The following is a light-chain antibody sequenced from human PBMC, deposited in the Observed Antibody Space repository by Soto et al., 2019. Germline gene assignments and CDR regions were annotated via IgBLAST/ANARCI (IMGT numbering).Light chain of an antibody. V-gene: IGKV1-5*01. Sequence: IRMTQSPSSFSASTGDRVTITCRASQSISSWLAWFQQKPGKAPKLLIYDASSLESGVPSRFSGSGSGTEFTLTISSLQPDDFATYYCQQYNSYPWTFGQGTKE. J-gene: IGKJ1*01. CDR2: DAS. CDR1: QSISSW. CDR3: QQYNSYPWT.